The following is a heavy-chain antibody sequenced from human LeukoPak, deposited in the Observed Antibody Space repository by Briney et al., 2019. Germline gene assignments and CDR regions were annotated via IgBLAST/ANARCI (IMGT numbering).Heavy chain of an antibody. D-gene: IGHD3-22*01. CDR3: ASLGYLDY. CDR2: ITSAGSNT. CDR1: GFTSSSYW. J-gene: IGHJ4*02. Sequence: GALRLSCAASGFTSSSYWMHWVRQAPGKGLVWISRITSAGSNTDYADSVKGRFTISRDNGENTLHLQMNSLRADDTAVYYCASLGYLDYWGQGTLVTVSS. V-gene: IGHV3-74*01.